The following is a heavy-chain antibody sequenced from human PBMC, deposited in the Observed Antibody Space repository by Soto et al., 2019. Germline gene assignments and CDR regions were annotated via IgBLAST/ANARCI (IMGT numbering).Heavy chain of an antibody. J-gene: IGHJ4*02. Sequence: SLRLSCAASGFTFTPYAMSWVRQAPGKGLEWVSAIYSGGSTYYADSVKGRFTISRDNSKNTLYLQMNSLRAEDTAVYYCARARSTAAGLFDYWGLGSLVTVSA. CDR3: ARARSTAAGLFDY. D-gene: IGHD6-13*01. CDR2: IYSGGST. V-gene: IGHV3-53*01. CDR1: GFTFTPYA.